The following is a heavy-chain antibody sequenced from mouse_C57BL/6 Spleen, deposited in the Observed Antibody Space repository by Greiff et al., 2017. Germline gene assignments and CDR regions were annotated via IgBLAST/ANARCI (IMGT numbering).Heavy chain of an antibody. CDR3: TRGGMVTTEERFAY. Sequence: QVQLQQSGAELVRPGASVTLSCKASGYTFTDYEMHWVKQTPVHGLEWIGAIDPETGGTAYNQKFKGKAILTADKSSSTAYMELRSLTSEDSAVYYCTRGGMVTTEERFAYWGQGTLVTGSA. V-gene: IGHV1-15*01. J-gene: IGHJ3*01. D-gene: IGHD2-2*01. CDR2: IDPETGGT. CDR1: GYTFTDYE.